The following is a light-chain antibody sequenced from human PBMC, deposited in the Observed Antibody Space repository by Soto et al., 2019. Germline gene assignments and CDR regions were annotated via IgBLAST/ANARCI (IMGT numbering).Light chain of an antibody. Sequence: EIVMTQAPATLPVFPRERGTLSFMASQNILSNLAWYQQKPGQAPRLLIYGASTRATGIPARFSGSGSGTEFTLTISSLQSEDFAVYYCQQYNNWPITFGQGTRLEIK. CDR2: GAS. J-gene: IGKJ5*01. CDR3: QQYNNWPIT. CDR1: QNILSN. V-gene: IGKV3-15*01.